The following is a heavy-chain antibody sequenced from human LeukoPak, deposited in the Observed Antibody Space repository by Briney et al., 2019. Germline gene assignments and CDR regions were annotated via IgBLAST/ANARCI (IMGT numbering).Heavy chain of an antibody. CDR2: INPNSGGT. CDR1: GYTFTGYY. V-gene: IGHV1-2*02. Sequence: ASVKVSCKASGYTFTGYYMHWVRQPPGQGLEWMGWINPNSGGTNYAQKFQGRVTMTRDTSISTAYMELSRLTSDDTAVYYCAREYSSGLYNWFDPWGQGALVTVSS. D-gene: IGHD6-19*01. CDR3: AREYSSGLYNWFDP. J-gene: IGHJ5*02.